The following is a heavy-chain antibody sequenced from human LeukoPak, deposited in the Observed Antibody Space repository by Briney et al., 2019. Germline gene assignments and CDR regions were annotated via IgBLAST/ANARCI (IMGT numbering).Heavy chain of an antibody. D-gene: IGHD2/OR15-2a*01. CDR2: IKSNADGGTP. CDR3: TTFYHEYSPY. J-gene: IGHJ4*02. Sequence: PGGSLRLSCAASGFSFMNAWMILVRQAPGKGLEWVGRIKSNADGGTPDYAAPAGGRFTISRDDSKNTLYLQMNSLKTEDTAVYYCTTFYHEYSPYWGRGTLVTVSS. V-gene: IGHV3-15*01. CDR1: GFSFMNAW.